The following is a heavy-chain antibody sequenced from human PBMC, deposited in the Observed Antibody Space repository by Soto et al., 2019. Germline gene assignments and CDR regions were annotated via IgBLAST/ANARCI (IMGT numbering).Heavy chain of an antibody. Sequence: ASVKVSCKASGYTFTSYGISWVRQAPGQGLEWMGWISAYNGNTNYAQKLQGRVTMTTDTSTSTAYMELRSLRSDDTAVYYCARDGVLTTNQRYFDLWGRGTLVTVSS. CDR1: GYTFTSYG. CDR2: ISAYNGNT. V-gene: IGHV1-18*01. D-gene: IGHD2-15*01. CDR3: ARDGVLTTNQRYFDL. J-gene: IGHJ2*01.